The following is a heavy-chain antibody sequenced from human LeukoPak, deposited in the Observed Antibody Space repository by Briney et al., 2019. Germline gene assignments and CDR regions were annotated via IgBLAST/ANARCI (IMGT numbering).Heavy chain of an antibody. V-gene: IGHV3-21*01. CDR1: GFTVSSNY. D-gene: IGHD5-12*01. CDR2: ISSSSSYI. J-gene: IGHJ4*02. CDR3: ARTPLKRYSGHFDY. Sequence: GGSLRLSCAASGFTVSSNYMSWVRQAPGKGLEWVSSISSSSSYIYYADSVKGRFTISRNNVKNSLYLQMNSLRAEDTAVYYCARTPLKRYSGHFDYWGQGTLVTVSS.